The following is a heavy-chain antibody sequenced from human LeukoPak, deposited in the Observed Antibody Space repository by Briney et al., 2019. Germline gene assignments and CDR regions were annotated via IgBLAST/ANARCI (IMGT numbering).Heavy chain of an antibody. CDR2: IIPIFGTA. Sequence: SVKVSCKASGGTFSGYAISWVRQAPGQGLEWMGRIIPIFGTANYAQKFQGRVTITTDESTSTAYMELSSLRSEDTAVYYCARGGGSYYGYYYYYMDVWGKGTTVTVSS. D-gene: IGHD1-26*01. J-gene: IGHJ6*03. CDR1: GGTFSGYA. CDR3: ARGGGSYYGYYYYYMDV. V-gene: IGHV1-69*05.